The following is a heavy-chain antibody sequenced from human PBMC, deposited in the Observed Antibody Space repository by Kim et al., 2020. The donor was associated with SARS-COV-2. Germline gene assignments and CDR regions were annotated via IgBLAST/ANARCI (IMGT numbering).Heavy chain of an antibody. Sequence: TTCNPPLKSTFTISVDTSKNRFSLKLSSVTAADTAVYYCARGLGTGAIDYWGQGTLVTVSS. V-gene: IGHV4-34*01. D-gene: IGHD1-1*01. J-gene: IGHJ4*02. CDR2: T. CDR3: ARGLGTGAIDY.